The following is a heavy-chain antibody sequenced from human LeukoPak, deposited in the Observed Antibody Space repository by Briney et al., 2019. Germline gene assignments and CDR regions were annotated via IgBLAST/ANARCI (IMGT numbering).Heavy chain of an antibody. D-gene: IGHD1-1*01. CDR2: IHNSGST. CDR3: ARGGGWGNWNDAVDY. V-gene: IGHV4-59*01. CDR1: GGSITTYY. J-gene: IGHJ4*02. Sequence: SETLSLTCTVSGGSITTYYWSWIRQTPGNGLEWIGYIHNSGSTKYNPSLKSPVSISVGTSKNQFSLKVNSVTAADTAVYYCARGGGWGNWNDAVDYWGQGTLVTVSS.